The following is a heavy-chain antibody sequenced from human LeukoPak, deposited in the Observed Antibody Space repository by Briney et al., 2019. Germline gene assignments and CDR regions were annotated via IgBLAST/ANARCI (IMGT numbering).Heavy chain of an antibody. CDR2: IRSKAYGGTT. D-gene: IGHD6-13*01. CDR1: GFTFGDYA. CDR3: TRAIAAAGYLFDY. J-gene: IGHJ4*02. Sequence: PGGSLRLSCTASGFTFGDYAMSWFRQAPGKGLEWVGFIRSKAYGGTTEYAASVKGRFTISRDDSKSIAYLQMNSLKTEDTAVYYCTRAIAAAGYLFDYWGQGTLVTVSS. V-gene: IGHV3-49*03.